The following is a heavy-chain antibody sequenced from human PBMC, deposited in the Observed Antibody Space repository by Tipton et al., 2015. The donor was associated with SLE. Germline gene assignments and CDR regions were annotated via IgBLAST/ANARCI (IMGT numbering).Heavy chain of an antibody. CDR3: ARALRGGSGRGWYDP. CDR2: IYYSGTT. D-gene: IGHD6-19*01. Sequence: TLSLTCTVSGGSISSSSYYWGWIRQPPGKGLEWIGSIYYSGTTYYNLSLKSRVTISVDTSKNQFSLKLSSVTAADTAVYYCARALRGGSGRGWYDPWAQGPLVTV. CDR1: GGSISSSSYY. J-gene: IGHJ5*02. V-gene: IGHV4-39*01.